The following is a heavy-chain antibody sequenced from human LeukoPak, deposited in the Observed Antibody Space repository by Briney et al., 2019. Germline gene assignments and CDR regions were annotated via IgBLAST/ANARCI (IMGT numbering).Heavy chain of an antibody. CDR3: AKGDSGSYYRVY. V-gene: IGHV3-23*01. D-gene: IGHD1-26*01. Sequence: GGSLRLSCAASGFTFSTYAMSWVRQAPRKGLEWVSAISGSGGSTYYADSVKGRFTISRDNSKNTLYLQMNSLRAEDTAVYYCAKGDSGSYYRVYWGQGTLVTVSS. CDR2: ISGSGGST. CDR1: GFTFSTYA. J-gene: IGHJ4*02.